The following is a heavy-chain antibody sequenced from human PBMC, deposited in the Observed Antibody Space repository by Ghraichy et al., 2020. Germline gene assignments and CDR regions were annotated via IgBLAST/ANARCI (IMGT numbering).Heavy chain of an antibody. CDR3: AKDYGTMIRGMDAFDI. J-gene: IGHJ3*02. V-gene: IGHV3-9*01. CDR1: GFTFDGYA. Sequence: GGTLRLSCAASGFTFDGYAMHWVRQAPGKGLEWVSGISWNSGSIGYADSVKGRFTTSRDTANNFLHLQMNSLRAEDTALYYGAKDYGTMIRGMDAFDIWGQGTMVTVSS. D-gene: IGHD3-22*01. CDR2: ISWNSGSI.